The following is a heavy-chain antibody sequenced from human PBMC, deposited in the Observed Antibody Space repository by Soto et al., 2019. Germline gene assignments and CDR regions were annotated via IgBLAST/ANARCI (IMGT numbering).Heavy chain of an antibody. CDR1: GDSINNYF. J-gene: IGHJ6*02. CDR2: ISYSGST. Sequence: SETLSLTCTISGDSINNYFWNWILQSPGKGLEWIGYISYSGSTSYNPSLQSRVTISSDTSKNQFSLELSSVTAADTAVYYCARARQRDTGRGLDVWGQGTTVTVSS. D-gene: IGHD5-18*01. CDR3: ARARQRDTGRGLDV. V-gene: IGHV4-59*01.